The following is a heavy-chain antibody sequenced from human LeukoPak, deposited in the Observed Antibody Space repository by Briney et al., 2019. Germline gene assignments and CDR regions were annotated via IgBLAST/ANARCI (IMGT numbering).Heavy chain of an antibody. J-gene: IGHJ4*02. CDR2: ISSSGSYI. D-gene: IGHD3-16*01. CDR3: ARGGRDFDY. V-gene: IGHV3-21*01. Sequence: PGGSLRLSCAASGFTFSRYSMSWVRQAPGKGLEWVSSISSSGSYIYYADSVKGRFTISRDNAKNSLYLQMNSLRAEDTAVYYCARGGRDFDYWGQGTLVTVSS. CDR1: GFTFSRYS.